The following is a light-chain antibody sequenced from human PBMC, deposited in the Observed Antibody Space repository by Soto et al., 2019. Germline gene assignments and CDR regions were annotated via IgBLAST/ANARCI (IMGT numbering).Light chain of an antibody. CDR2: SNN. J-gene: IGLJ2*01. V-gene: IGLV1-44*01. CDR1: SSNIGSNT. Sequence: QAVVTQPPSASGTPGQRVTISCSGSSSNIGSNTVNWYQQLPGTAPELLIYSNNQRPSGVPDRFAGSKSGTSASLAISGLQSDVEADYYCAAWDDSLNGVVFGGGTKLTVL. CDR3: AAWDDSLNGVV.